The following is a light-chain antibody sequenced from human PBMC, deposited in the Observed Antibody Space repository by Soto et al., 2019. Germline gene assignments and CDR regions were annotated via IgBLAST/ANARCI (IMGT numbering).Light chain of an antibody. J-gene: IGKJ1*01. Sequence: EIVLTQSPATLSLSPGERATLSCRASQSVSSYLAWYQQKPGQAPRLLMYEASTRATGIPARFSGGGSGTDFTLTISSLEPEDFAVYCCQQRSDWPWTFGQGTNV. CDR2: EAS. V-gene: IGKV3-11*01. CDR3: QQRSDWPWT. CDR1: QSVSSY.